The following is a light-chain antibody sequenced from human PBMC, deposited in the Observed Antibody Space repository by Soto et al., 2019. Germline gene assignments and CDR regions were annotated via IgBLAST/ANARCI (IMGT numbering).Light chain of an antibody. V-gene: IGKV3-20*01. Sequence: ETVLTQSPGTLSLSQGERATLSCRASQSVSSSYLAWYQQKPGQAPRLLIYGASSRATGIQDRFSGSGSGTDFTLTISRLEPEDFALYYCQHYCSLGLTFGGGTKVEIK. CDR2: GAS. J-gene: IGKJ4*01. CDR1: QSVSSSY. CDR3: QHYCSLGLT.